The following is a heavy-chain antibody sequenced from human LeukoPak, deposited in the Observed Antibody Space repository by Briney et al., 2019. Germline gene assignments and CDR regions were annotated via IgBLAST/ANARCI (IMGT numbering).Heavy chain of an antibody. CDR1: GGSISSCSYC. CDR2: IYYSGST. D-gene: IGHD3-10*01. V-gene: IGHV4-39*01. Sequence: SETLSLTCTVSGGSISSCSYCWGWIRQPPGQGLVWIGSIYYSGSTYYNPSLKSRVTISVDTSKNQFSLKLSSVTAADTAVYYCARANMVRGDPYFDYWGQGTLVTVSS. CDR3: ARANMVRGDPYFDY. J-gene: IGHJ4*02.